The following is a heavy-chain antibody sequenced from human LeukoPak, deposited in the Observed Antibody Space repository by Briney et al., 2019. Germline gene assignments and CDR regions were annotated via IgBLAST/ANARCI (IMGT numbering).Heavy chain of an antibody. CDR2: IRNRARSDTT. J-gene: IGHJ3*01. CDR3: ARVGNYYDNTSFSGDAFDF. D-gene: IGHD3-22*01. V-gene: IGHV3-72*01. CDR1: GFSSSDHY. Sequence: GGSLRLSRSASGFSSSDHYLDWVRQAPGKGLQWVARIRNRARSDTTQYAPSVRDRFTISRDDTENSLFLQMNSQNTDDTAVYFCARVGNYYDNTSFSGDAFDFWGQGTMVTVAS.